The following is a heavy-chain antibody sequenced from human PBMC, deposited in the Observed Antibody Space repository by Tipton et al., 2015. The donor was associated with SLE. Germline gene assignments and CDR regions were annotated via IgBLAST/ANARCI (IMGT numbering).Heavy chain of an antibody. CDR3: ARPNRSWGDFDL. J-gene: IGHJ4*02. CDR1: GYTFPNYG. V-gene: IGHV1-18*01. D-gene: IGHD3-16*01. CDR2: ITPYGGDT. Sequence: QVQLGQSGAEVKNPGASVTVSCKTSGYTFPNYGISWVRQAPGQGLEWMGWITPYGGDTTRPRTYYAQRFQGRVTLTTDTSASTAYMELRSLRSDDTAVYYCARPNRSWGDFDLWGQGTLVTVPS.